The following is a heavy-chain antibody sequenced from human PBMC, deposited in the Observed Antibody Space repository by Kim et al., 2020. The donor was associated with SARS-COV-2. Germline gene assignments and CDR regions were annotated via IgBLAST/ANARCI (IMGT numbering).Heavy chain of an antibody. CDR2: INVEDGRT. CDR1: GYSFTDYP. CDR3: ARPVVTSAFDY. J-gene: IGHJ4*02. Sequence: ASVKVSCKASGYSFTDYPIHWVRQAPGQGLEWMGWINVEDGRTRHSQKVEGRLTITRDTSANIAYMELTSLKSEDTAIYYCARPVVTSAFDYWGQGTLVSVPS. D-gene: IGHD2-2*01. V-gene: IGHV1-3*01.